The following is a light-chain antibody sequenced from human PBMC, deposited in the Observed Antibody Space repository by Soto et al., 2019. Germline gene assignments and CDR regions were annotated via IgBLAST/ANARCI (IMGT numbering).Light chain of an antibody. CDR1: QIFIYNNSYYH. Sequence: IVMTQSPLTLPVTPGEPASISSRSRQIFIYNNSYYHLDWYVQKPGESPQLLIYVGSIRAPGVPDRFSGSGSGTDFTLKINRVEAEDVGTYYCMQALQSLTFGQGTRLEI. V-gene: IGKV2-28*01. J-gene: IGKJ5*01. CDR2: VGS. CDR3: MQALQSLT.